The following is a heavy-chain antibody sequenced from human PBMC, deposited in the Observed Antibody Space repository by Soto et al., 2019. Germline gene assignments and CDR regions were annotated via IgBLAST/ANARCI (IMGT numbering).Heavy chain of an antibody. V-gene: IGHV4-31*11. Sequence: TSETLSLTCAVSGGSITSGAYYWTWIRQHPGKGLEWIAYIHYSGRTYYNPSLKSRVTISVDTSNNQFSLKLISVTAADTAVYYCPRYYFDSSGYSNWFDPWGQGTLVTVAS. J-gene: IGHJ5*02. CDR1: GGSITSGAYY. D-gene: IGHD3-22*01. CDR2: IHYSGRT. CDR3: PRYYFDSSGYSNWFDP.